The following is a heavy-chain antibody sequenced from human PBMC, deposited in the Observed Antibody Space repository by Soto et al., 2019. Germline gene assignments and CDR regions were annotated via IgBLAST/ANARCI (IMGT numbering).Heavy chain of an antibody. CDR1: GFTFSSYG. J-gene: IGHJ4*02. V-gene: IGHV3-30*18. Sequence: AGGSLRLSCAASGFTFSSYGMHWVRQAPGKGLEWVAVISYDGSNKYYADSVKGRFTISRDNSKNTLYLQMNSLRAEDTAVYYCAKDPTYYYDSSGHENDYWGQGTLVTVSS. D-gene: IGHD3-22*01. CDR3: AKDPTYYYDSSGHENDY. CDR2: ISYDGSNK.